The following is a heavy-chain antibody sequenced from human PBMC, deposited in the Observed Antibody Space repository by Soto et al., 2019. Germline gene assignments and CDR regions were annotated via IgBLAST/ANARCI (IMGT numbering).Heavy chain of an antibody. V-gene: IGHV4-31*02. CDR2: IYYSGNT. J-gene: IGHJ3*02. CDR3: ARGAADYGDAFDI. Sequence: WTWIRQHPVRGLEWIAYIYYSGNTFYNPSLKSRLTISLDTPTNQFSLNLTSVTAADTAVYYCARGAADYGDAFDIWGKGTMVTVSS. D-gene: IGHD4-17*01.